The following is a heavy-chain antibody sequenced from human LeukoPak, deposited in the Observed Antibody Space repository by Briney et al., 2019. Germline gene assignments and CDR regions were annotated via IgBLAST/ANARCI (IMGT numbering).Heavy chain of an antibody. CDR3: AKDLTWNTADY. V-gene: IGHV3-74*01. CDR1: GFTFSNSW. D-gene: IGHD1/OR15-1a*01. J-gene: IGHJ4*02. CDR2: IDTDGSTT. Sequence: GGSLRLSCVASGFTFSNSWMHWFRQVPGKGLEWVSRIDTDGSTTGYADSVRGRLTISRDNAKNTLFLQMNGLGAEDTAIYYCAKDLTWNTADYWGQGTLVTVSS.